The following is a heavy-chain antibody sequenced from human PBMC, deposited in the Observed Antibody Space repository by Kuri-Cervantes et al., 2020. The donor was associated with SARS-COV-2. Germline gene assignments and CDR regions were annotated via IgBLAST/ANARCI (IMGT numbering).Heavy chain of an antibody. CDR1: GGTFRNYG. Sequence: SVKVSCKASGGTFRNYGFSWVRQAPGQRLEWMGGIIPILGPANYAPRFQGRATITADQSTNIAYVELNSLTSEDTAVYYCSRAGFDYWGQGTLVTVSS. J-gene: IGHJ4*02. CDR3: SRAGFDY. CDR2: IIPILGPA. V-gene: IGHV1-69*10.